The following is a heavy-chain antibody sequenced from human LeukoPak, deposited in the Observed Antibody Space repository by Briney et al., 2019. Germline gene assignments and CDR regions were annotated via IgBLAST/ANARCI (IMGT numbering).Heavy chain of an antibody. D-gene: IGHD5-18*01. Sequence: PSETLSLTCAVSGGSISGSSYFWGWIRQPPGKGLEWIGSIYYSGNTYYNPSLKSRVTISVDTSKNQFSLELSSVTAADTAVYYCAGLYSYGDDYWGQGILVTVSS. J-gene: IGHJ4*02. V-gene: IGHV4-39*01. CDR1: GGSISGSSYF. CDR3: AGLYSYGDDY. CDR2: IYYSGNT.